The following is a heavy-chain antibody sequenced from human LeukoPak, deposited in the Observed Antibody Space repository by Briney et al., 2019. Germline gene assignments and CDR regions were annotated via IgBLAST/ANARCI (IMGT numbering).Heavy chain of an antibody. J-gene: IGHJ4*02. CDR2: MNPNGANT. CDR1: GYTFTNYD. Sequence: ASVKVSCKTSGYTFTNYDITWVRQVPGQGLEWMGWMNPNGANTGYAQKFQGRVSITRDTSISTAYMELSSLRSEDTAVYYCARGTNNPRNTVFGVVTLYYFDYWGQGTLVTVSS. D-gene: IGHD3-3*01. CDR3: ARGTNNPRNTVFGVVTLYYFDY. V-gene: IGHV1-8*03.